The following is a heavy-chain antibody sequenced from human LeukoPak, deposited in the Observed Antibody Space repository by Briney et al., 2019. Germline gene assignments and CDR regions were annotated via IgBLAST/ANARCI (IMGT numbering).Heavy chain of an antibody. CDR2: ISWNSGSI. V-gene: IGHV3-9*01. Sequence: GGSLRLSCAASGFTFDDYAMHWVRHAPGKGLEWVSGISWNSGSIGYADSVKGRFTISRDNAKNSLNLQMNSLRAEDTALYYCAKYYYGMDVWGQGTTVTVSS. CDR3: AKYYYGMDV. CDR1: GFTFDDYA. J-gene: IGHJ6*02.